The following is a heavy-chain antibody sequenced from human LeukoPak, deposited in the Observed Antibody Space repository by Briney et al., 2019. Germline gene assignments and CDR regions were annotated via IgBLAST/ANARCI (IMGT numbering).Heavy chain of an antibody. CDR1: GFTFSSYG. D-gene: IGHD2-15*01. CDR2: IGYDGRNR. Sequence: PGGSLRLSCAASGFTFSSYGIHSVRQTPGKGLEWVTFIGYDGRNRYYADSVKGRFTISRDNSKNTISLQMNSLRDEDTAVYYCARAAVILAASRWLDSWGQGTLVTVSS. J-gene: IGHJ5*01. V-gene: IGHV3-30*02. CDR3: ARAAVILAASRWLDS.